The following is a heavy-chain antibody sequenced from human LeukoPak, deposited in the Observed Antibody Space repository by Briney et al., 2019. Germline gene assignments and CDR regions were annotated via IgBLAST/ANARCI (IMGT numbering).Heavy chain of an antibody. V-gene: IGHV1-46*01. CDR2: IYPRDGST. J-gene: IGHJ4*02. CDR3: ARDQEGFDY. CDR1: GYTFTSNY. Sequence: ASVRVSCTASGYTFTSNYIHWVGQAPGQGLEWMGMIYPRDGSTSYAQKFQGRVTVTRDTSTSTVHMELSGLRSEDTAVYYCARDQEGFDYWGQGTLVTVSS.